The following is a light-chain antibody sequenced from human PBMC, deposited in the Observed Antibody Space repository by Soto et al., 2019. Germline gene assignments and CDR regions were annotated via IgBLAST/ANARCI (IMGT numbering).Light chain of an antibody. CDR3: QQYNDWPPLA. Sequence: IVMTQSPATLSVSPGDRATLSCRASQSVSTNLAWYQLTPGQTPRLLIYDASTRATGVPARFSGTGSGTDFTLTISSLQSDEFAVYYCQQYNDWPPLAVGGGTKGEIK. CDR2: DAS. J-gene: IGKJ4*01. CDR1: QSVSTN. V-gene: IGKV3-15*01.